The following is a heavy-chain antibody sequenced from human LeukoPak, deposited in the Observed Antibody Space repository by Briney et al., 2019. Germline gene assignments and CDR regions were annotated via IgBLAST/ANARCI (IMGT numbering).Heavy chain of an antibody. CDR2: IYSGGST. D-gene: IGHD3-16*01. V-gene: IGHV3-53*01. CDR3: ARVGGGRYYFDS. CDR1: GFTVSSNY. Sequence: PGGSLRLSCAASGFTVSSNYMSWVRQAPGKGLEWVSVIYSGGSTYYADSVKGRFTISRDNSKNTLSLQMNSLSAEDTAIYYCARVGGGRYYFDSWGQGTLVTVSS. J-gene: IGHJ4*02.